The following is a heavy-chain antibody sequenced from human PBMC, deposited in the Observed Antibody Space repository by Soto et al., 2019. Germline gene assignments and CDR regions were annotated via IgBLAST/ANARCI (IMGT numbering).Heavy chain of an antibody. CDR3: ASAGFYCCGTCYYGGYD. D-gene: IGHD2-2*01. CDR2: AYYRSKWFD. CDR1: GDSVSSDSAT. V-gene: IGHV6-1*01. J-gene: IGHJ6*02. Sequence: PSQTLSLTCAIAGDSVSSDSATWNWIRQSPSRGLEWLGRAYYRSKWFDDYAVSVKSRITITPDTSKNHLSLQLNSVTAEDTAVYYGASAGFYCCGTCYYGGYDWGHGTTVTVSS.